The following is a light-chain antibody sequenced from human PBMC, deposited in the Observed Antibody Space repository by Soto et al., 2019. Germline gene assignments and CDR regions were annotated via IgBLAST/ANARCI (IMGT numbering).Light chain of an antibody. J-gene: IGKJ2*01. CDR3: QQYGSSPYT. CDR2: DAS. Sequence: EIVLTQSPGTLSLSPGERATLSCRASQSVSSSYLARYQQKPGQAPRLLIYDASSRATGIPDRFSGSGSGTDFTLTISRLEPEDFAEYFCQQYGSSPYTFGQGSKLEIK. CDR1: QSVSSSY. V-gene: IGKV3-20*01.